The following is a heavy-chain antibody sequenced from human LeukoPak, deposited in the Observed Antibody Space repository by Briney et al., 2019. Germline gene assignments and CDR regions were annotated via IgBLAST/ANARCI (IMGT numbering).Heavy chain of an antibody. Sequence: PGGSLRLSCAASGFTVSSNYMSWVRQAPGKGLEWVSVIYSGGSTYYADSVKGRFTISRDNSKNTLYLQMNSLRAEDTALYYCARESVAAAGTFFDYWGQGTLVTVSS. V-gene: IGHV3-53*01. D-gene: IGHD6-13*01. J-gene: IGHJ4*02. CDR3: ARESVAAAGTFFDY. CDR1: GFTVSSNY. CDR2: IYSGGST.